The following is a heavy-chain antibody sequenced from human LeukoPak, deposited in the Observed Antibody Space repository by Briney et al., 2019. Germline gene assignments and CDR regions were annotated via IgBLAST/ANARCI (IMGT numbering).Heavy chain of an antibody. CDR3: ARAGYSSSWAII. D-gene: IGHD6-13*01. CDR1: GGSINSSAYY. J-gene: IGHJ4*02. V-gene: IGHV4-39*07. CDR2: IYYSGST. Sequence: SETLSLTCTVSGGSINSSAYYWGWIRQPPGKGLEWIGSIYYSGSTYYNPSLKSRVTISVDTSKNQFSLKLSSVTAADTAVYYCARAGYSSSWAIIWGQGTLVTVSS.